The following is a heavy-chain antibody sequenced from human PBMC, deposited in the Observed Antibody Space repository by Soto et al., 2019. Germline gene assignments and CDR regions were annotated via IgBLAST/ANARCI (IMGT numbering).Heavy chain of an antibody. CDR3: ARKITGTTPLDY. V-gene: IGHV3-48*03. J-gene: IGHJ4*02. CDR1: GFTFSSYE. D-gene: IGHD1-7*01. CDR2: ISSSGSTI. Sequence: PGGSLILSCAASGFTFSSYEVNWVRQAPGKGLEWVSYISSSGSTIYYADSVKGRFTISRDNAKNSLYLQMNSLRAEDTAVYYCARKITGTTPLDYWGQGTLVTVSS.